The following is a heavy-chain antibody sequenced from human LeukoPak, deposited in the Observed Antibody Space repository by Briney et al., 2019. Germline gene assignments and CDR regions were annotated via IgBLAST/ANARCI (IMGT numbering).Heavy chain of an antibody. Sequence: ASVRVSCKTSGYTFTNYGITWVRQAPGQGLEWMGWISAYSGNTNYAQNLQGRVTMTTDTSTSTAYRELRSLRSDDTAAYYCARGGGGWSGDYWGQGTLVTVSS. V-gene: IGHV1-18*01. CDR2: ISAYSGNT. CDR1: GYTFTNYG. CDR3: ARGGGGWSGDY. D-gene: IGHD6-19*01. J-gene: IGHJ4*02.